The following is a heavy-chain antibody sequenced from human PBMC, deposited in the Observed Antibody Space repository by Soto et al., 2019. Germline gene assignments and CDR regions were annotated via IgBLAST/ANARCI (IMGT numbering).Heavy chain of an antibody. CDR3: ARDGAADFDY. CDR2: INHSGST. D-gene: IGHD6-13*01. J-gene: IGHJ4*02. V-gene: IGHV4-34*01. Sequence: SETLSLTCAVYGGSFSGYYWSWIRQPPGKGLEWIGEINHSGSTNYNPSLKSRVTISVDTSKNQFSLKLSSVTAADTAVYYCARDGAADFDYWGQRTLVTVSS. CDR1: GGSFSGYY.